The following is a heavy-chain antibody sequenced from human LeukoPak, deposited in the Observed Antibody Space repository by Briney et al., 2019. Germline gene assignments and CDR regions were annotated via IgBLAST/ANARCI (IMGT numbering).Heavy chain of an antibody. CDR1: GGSISSSSYY. Sequence: SETLSLTCTVSGGSISSSSYYWGWIRQPPGKGLEWIGSIYYSGSTYYNPSLKSRVTISVDTSKNQFSLKLSSVTAADTAVYYCARDGDSYGSFDYWGQGTLVTVSS. V-gene: IGHV4-39*07. J-gene: IGHJ4*02. CDR2: IYYSGST. D-gene: IGHD5-18*01. CDR3: ARDGDSYGSFDY.